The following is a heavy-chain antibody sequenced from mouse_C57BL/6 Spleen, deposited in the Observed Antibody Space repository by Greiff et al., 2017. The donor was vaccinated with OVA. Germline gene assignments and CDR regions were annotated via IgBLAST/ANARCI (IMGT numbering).Heavy chain of an antibody. CDR3: ARAPRGVDY. CDR2: ISDGGSYT. J-gene: IGHJ4*01. CDR1: GFTFSSYA. V-gene: IGHV5-4*03. Sequence: EVKVEESGGGLVKPGGSLKLSCAASGFTFSSYAMSWVRQTPEKRLEWVATISDGGSYTYYPDNVKGRFTISRDNAKNNLYLQMSHLKSEDTAMYYCARAPRGVDYWGQGTSVTVSS.